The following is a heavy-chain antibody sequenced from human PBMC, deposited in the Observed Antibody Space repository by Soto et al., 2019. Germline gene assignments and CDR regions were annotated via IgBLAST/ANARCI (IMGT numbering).Heavy chain of an antibody. CDR3: ARGGTGTTWGGRSDP. D-gene: IGHD1-7*01. V-gene: IGHV1-69*06. Sequence: SVKVSCKASGGTFSSYAISWVRQAPGQGLEWMGGIIPIFGTANYAQKFQGRVTITADKSTSTAYMELSSPRSEDTAGYYCARGGTGTTWGGRSDPWGQGTMGTVSS. CDR2: IIPIFGTA. CDR1: GGTFSSYA. J-gene: IGHJ5*02.